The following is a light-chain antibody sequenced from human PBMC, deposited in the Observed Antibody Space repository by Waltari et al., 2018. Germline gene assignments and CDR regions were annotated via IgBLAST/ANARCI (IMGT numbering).Light chain of an antibody. V-gene: IGKV4-1*01. CDR3: QQYYSTPLT. J-gene: IGKJ4*01. CDR2: WAS. Sequence: DIVMTQSPESLAVSLGERATINCKSRASVLYSSNNKNHLAWYQQKPGQPPKLLLYWASTRKSGVPDRFSGSGSETDFTLTVTSLQAEDVAVYYCQQYYSTPLTFGGGTKVEIK. CDR1: ASVLYSSNNKNH.